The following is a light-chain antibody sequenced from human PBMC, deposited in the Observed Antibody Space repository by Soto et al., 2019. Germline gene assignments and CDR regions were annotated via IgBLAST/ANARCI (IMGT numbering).Light chain of an antibody. Sequence: QSALTQPPSASGSPGQSVTISCTGTSSDVGGYNYVSWYQQHPGKTPKLMIYEVSKRPSGVPDRFSCSKSGTTASLTVSGLQAEDEADYYCWSYAGSCNLGVFGTGSKLTVL. CDR2: EVS. V-gene: IGLV2-8*01. J-gene: IGLJ1*01. CDR1: SSDVGGYNY. CDR3: WSYAGSCNLGV.